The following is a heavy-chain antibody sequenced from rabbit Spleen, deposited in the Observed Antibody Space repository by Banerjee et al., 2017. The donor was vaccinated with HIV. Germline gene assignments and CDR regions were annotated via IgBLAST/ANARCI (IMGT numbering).Heavy chain of an antibody. Sequence: QEELEESGGGLVKPEGSLTLTCKASGFSFSDRDVMCWVRQAPGKGLEWIACIDIGSSGFTYFASWAKGRFTISKTSSTTVTLQMTSLTAADTATYFCARDDGTGYPNYAYIAWGPGTLVTVS. CDR1: GFSFSDRDV. CDR3: ARDDGTGYPNYAYIA. V-gene: IGHV1S45*01. J-gene: IGHJ4*01. D-gene: IGHD6-1*01. CDR2: IDIGSSGFT.